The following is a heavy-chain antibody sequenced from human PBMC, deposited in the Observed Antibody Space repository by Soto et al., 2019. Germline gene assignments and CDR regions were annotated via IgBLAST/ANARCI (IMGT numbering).Heavy chain of an antibody. J-gene: IGHJ5*02. CDR2: ISPGSRYP. CDR3: VRGGGGGLFDP. V-gene: IGHV3-11*06. CDR1: GFTFSDYY. D-gene: IGHD2-15*01. Sequence: QVQLVESGGGLVTPGGSLRLSCASSGFTFSDYYMSWIRQAPGKGLEWISYISPGSRYPAYADSVKGRFTISRDNARRPLSLQMNSLTVDDTAIYYCVRGGGGGLFDPLGQGSMVTVSS.